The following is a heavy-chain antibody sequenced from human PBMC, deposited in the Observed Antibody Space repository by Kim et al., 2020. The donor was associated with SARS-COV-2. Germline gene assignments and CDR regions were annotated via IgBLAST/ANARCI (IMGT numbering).Heavy chain of an antibody. V-gene: IGHV4-59*08. CDR2: IYYSGST. Sequence: SETLSLTCTVSGGSISSYYWSWIRQPPGKGLEWIGYIYYSGSTNHNPSLTSRVTLSVDTSKNQFSLKLSSVNAADTAVYYCARHGTDSSGSYFQYWGQGT. D-gene: IGHD6-19*01. CDR1: GGSISSYY. CDR3: ARHGTDSSGSYFQY. J-gene: IGHJ4*02.